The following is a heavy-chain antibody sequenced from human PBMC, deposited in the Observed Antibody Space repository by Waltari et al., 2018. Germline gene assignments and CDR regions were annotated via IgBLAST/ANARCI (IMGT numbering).Heavy chain of an antibody. CDR3: ASPLTAGSGDAFDI. CDR2: IYHSGST. J-gene: IGHJ3*02. Sequence: QVQLPESGPGLVKPSETLSLTCAVSGYSISSGYYWGWIRQPPGKGLEWIGSIYHSGSTYYNPSLKSRVTISVDTSKNQFSLKLSSVTAADTAVYYCASPLTAGSGDAFDIWGQGTMVTVSS. V-gene: IGHV4-38-2*01. D-gene: IGHD6-13*01. CDR1: GYSISSGYY.